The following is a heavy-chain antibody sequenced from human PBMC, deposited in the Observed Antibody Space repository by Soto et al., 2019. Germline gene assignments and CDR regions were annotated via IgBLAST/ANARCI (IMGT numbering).Heavy chain of an antibody. J-gene: IGHJ4*02. CDR2: ISSSSSSI. D-gene: IGHD1-1*01. CDR1: GFTFSSYS. V-gene: IGHV3-48*01. Sequence: EVQLVESGGGLVQPGGSLRLSCAASGFTFSSYSMNWVRQAPGKGLEWVSYISSSSSSISYTDSVKGRCTISRDNAKNSLYLQMNSLGAEDTAVYYCARSRYNDYWGQGTLVTVSS. CDR3: ARSRYNDY.